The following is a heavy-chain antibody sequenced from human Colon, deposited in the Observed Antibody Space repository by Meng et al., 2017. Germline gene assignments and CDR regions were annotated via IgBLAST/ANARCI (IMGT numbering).Heavy chain of an antibody. CDR1: GGSVSIGYYY. V-gene: IGHV4-61*01. J-gene: IGHJ2*01. CDR2: GSA. Sequence: ESGPGLVSPSETLSLTCTVSGGSVSIGYYYWSGVRQPPGKGLEWIASGSANFHPSLKSRVIMSVDTSKNQFSLRLTSVTAADTAVYYCARVPGIAVAGSGFGYFDLWGRGTLVTVSS. D-gene: IGHD6-19*01. CDR3: ARVPGIAVAGSGFGYFDL.